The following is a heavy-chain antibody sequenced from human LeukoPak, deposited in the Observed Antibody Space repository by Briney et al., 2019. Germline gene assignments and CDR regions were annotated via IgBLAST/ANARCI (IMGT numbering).Heavy chain of an antibody. Sequence: GGSLRLPCAASGFTFSSYSMNWVRQAPGKGLEWVSYISSSSSTIYYADSVKGRFTISRDNAKNSLYLQMNSLRDEDTAVYYCARAEPYSTFYGDYGNFDYWGQGTLVTVSS. D-gene: IGHD4-17*01. CDR3: ARAEPYSTFYGDYGNFDY. J-gene: IGHJ4*02. CDR2: ISSSSSTI. CDR1: GFTFSSYS. V-gene: IGHV3-48*02.